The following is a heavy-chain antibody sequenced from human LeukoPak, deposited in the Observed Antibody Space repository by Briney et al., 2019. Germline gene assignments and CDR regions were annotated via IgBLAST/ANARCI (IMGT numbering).Heavy chain of an antibody. J-gene: IGHJ4*02. D-gene: IGHD3-10*01. Sequence: GGSLRLSCAASGFTFSSYEMNWVRQAPGKGLEWVANIKQDGSEKYYVDSVKGRFTISRDNAKNSLYLQMNSLRVEDTAVYYCAKVAKYYYGSETYYFFEHWGQGTPVTASS. CDR3: AKVAKYYYGSETYYFFEH. CDR1: GFTFSSYE. CDR2: IKQDGSEK. V-gene: IGHV3-7*01.